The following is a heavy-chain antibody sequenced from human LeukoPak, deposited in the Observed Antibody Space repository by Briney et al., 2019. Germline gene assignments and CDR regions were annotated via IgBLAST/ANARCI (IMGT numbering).Heavy chain of an antibody. CDR3: ARDPTSLAVVEYYFDY. V-gene: IGHV3-21*01. CDR1: GFTFSSYS. D-gene: IGHD6-19*01. Sequence: PGGSLRLSCAASGFTFSSYSMNWVRQAPGKGLEWVSSISSSSSYIYYADSVKGRFTISRDNAKNSLYLQMNSLRAEDTAVYYCARDPTSLAVVEYYFDYGGQGTLVTVSS. CDR2: ISSSSSYI. J-gene: IGHJ4*02.